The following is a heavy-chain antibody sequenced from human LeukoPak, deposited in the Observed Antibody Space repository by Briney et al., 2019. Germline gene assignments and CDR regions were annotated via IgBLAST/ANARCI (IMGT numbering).Heavy chain of an antibody. J-gene: IGHJ4*02. CDR1: GYTFTSYG. V-gene: IGHV1-18*01. Sequence: ASVKVSCKASGYTFTSYGISWVRQAPGQGLEWMGWISAYNGNTNYAQKFQGRVTITRDTSISTAYMELSSLRSEDTAVYYCARNVAGTGDFDYWGQGTLVTVSS. CDR2: ISAYNGNT. D-gene: IGHD6-19*01. CDR3: ARNVAGTGDFDY.